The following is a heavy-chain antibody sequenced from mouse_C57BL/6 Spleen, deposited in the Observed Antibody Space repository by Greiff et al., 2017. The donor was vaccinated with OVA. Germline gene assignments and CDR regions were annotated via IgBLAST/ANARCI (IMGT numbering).Heavy chain of an antibody. V-gene: IGHV3-1*01. CDR3: ASPGSSPAWFAY. D-gene: IGHD1-1*01. Sequence: EVQLQQSGPGMVKPSQSLSLTCTVTGYSITSGYDWHWIRHFPGNKLEWMGYISYSGSTNYNPSLKSRISITHDTSKNHFFLKLNSVTTEDTATYYCASPGSSPAWFAYWGQGTLVTVSA. J-gene: IGHJ3*01. CDR1: GYSITSGYD. CDR2: ISYSGST.